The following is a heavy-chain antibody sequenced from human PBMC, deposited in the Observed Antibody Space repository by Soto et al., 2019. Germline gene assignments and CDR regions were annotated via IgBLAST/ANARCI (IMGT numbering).Heavy chain of an antibody. D-gene: IGHD3-3*01. J-gene: IGHJ4*02. CDR1: GLTFSSYG. Sequence: PGGSLILSFAASGLTFSSYGIHLVRQAPGTELPWVAVISYDGSNRCYADSVKRRFSISRDNSKNTLYLQMKSLRAEDTAVYYCAKDGATYYDFWSGYYPSDYWGQGTLVTVSS. V-gene: IGHV3-30*18. CDR3: AKDGATYYDFWSGYYPSDY. CDR2: ISYDGSNR.